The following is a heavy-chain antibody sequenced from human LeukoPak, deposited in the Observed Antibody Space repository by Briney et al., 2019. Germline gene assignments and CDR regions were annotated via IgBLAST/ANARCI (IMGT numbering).Heavy chain of an antibody. Sequence: GGSLRLSCAASGFTFNTYSLNWGRQAPGKGLEWVSYISSRSDTIYYADSVKGRFTISRDNAQNSLYLQMNSLRAEDTAVYYCARAGSIVYYDSSGLCDYWGQGTLVTVSS. CDR2: ISSRSDTI. D-gene: IGHD3-22*01. V-gene: IGHV3-48*01. J-gene: IGHJ4*02. CDR1: GFTFNTYS. CDR3: ARAGSIVYYDSSGLCDY.